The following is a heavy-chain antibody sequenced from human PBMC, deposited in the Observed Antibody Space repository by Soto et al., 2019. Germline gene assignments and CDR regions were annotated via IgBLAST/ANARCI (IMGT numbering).Heavy chain of an antibody. V-gene: IGHV3-7*03. D-gene: IGHD3-16*01. CDR2: IKEDGSGK. Sequence: VGSLRLSCTASGFTFSSYWMSWVRQAPGKGLGWVANIKEDGSGKYYVDSVKGRFSISRDNARNSLYLQMNSLRVEDTAVYYCVRVGRLGGYWGQGALVTVSS. CDR1: GFTFSSYW. CDR3: VRVGRLGGY. J-gene: IGHJ4*02.